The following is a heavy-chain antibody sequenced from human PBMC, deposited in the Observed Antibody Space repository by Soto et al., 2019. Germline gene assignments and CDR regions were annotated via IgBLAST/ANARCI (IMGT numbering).Heavy chain of an antibody. J-gene: IGHJ5*02. CDR3: ATVLRGHNDNDGS. Sequence: QVQLVESGGGLVKPGASLRLSCAASGFSFNDYYMSWIRQAPGKGLEWISYISGNSGDTNYADSVKGRFTISRDNAKNSLSLQMNSLRAEDTAVYYCATVLRGHNDNDGSWGQGTLVTVSS. V-gene: IGHV3-11*05. CDR2: ISGNSGDT. CDR1: GFSFNDYY. D-gene: IGHD5-12*01.